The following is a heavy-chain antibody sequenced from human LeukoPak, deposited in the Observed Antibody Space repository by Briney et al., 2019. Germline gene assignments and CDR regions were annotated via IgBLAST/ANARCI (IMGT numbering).Heavy chain of an antibody. CDR3: ARAHTQWLPEGGDY. CDR2: INWNGGST. J-gene: IGHJ4*02. CDR1: GFTFDDYG. V-gene: IGHV3-20*04. Sequence: GGSLRLSCAASGFTFDDYGMSWVRQAPGKGLEWVSGINWNGGSTGYADSVTGRFTISRDNAKNSLYLQMNSLRAEDTAVYYCARAHTQWLPEGGDYWGQGTLVTVSS. D-gene: IGHD3-22*01.